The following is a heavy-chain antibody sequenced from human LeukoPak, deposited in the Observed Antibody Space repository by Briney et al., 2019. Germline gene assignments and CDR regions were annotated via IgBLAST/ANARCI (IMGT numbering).Heavy chain of an antibody. V-gene: IGHV3-23*01. CDR2: ISSSGATT. J-gene: IGHJ5*01. CDR3: AKDQAVAVNWFDS. D-gene: IGHD6-19*01. CDR1: GFIFSTYA. Sequence: PGGSLRLSCAASGFIFSTYAMSWVRQAPGKGLEWVSGISSSGATTYYADSVKGRFTISRDNFRNTVYLQMNSLRADDTAFYYCAKDQAVAVNWFDSWGQGILVTVSS.